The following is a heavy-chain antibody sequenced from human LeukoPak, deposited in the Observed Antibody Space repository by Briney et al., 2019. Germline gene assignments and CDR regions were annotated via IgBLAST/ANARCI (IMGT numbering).Heavy chain of an antibody. CDR3: ARERLLRDGVFDI. CDR2: IYYSGGT. V-gene: IGHV4-61*01. D-gene: IGHD5-12*01. Sequence: PSETLSLTCTVSGGSIYSKSYYWSWIRQPPGKGLEWIGYIYYSGGTNYNPSLKSRVTMSLDTSRDQFSLRLSSVTAADTAVYYCARERLLRDGVFDIWGQGTMVTVSS. J-gene: IGHJ3*02. CDR1: GGSIYSKSYY.